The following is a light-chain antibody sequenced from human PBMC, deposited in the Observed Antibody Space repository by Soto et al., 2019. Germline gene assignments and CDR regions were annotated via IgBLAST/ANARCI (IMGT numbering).Light chain of an antibody. V-gene: IGLV1-40*01. CDR1: SSNIGAGYD. J-gene: IGLJ1*01. Sequence: QSVLTQPPSVSGAPGQRVTISCTGSSSNIGAGYDVHWYQQRPGTAPKLLISANINRPSGVPDRFSGSKSGTSASLAITGLQAHDEGDYYCQSYDSTLGARYVFGTGTKLTVL. CDR3: QSYDSTLGARYV. CDR2: ANI.